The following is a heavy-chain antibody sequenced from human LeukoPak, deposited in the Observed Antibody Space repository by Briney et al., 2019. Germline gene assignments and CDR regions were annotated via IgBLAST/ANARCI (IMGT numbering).Heavy chain of an antibody. D-gene: IGHD5-12*01. J-gene: IGHJ4*02. CDR2: INHSGST. V-gene: IGHV4-34*01. CDR1: GGSFSGYY. Sequence: SEALSLTCAVYGGSFSGYYWSWIRQPPGKGLEWIGEINHSGSTNYNPSLKSRVTISVATSKNQFSLKLSSVTAADTAVYYCARAGYGVFDYWGQGTLVPVSS. CDR3: ARAGYGVFDY.